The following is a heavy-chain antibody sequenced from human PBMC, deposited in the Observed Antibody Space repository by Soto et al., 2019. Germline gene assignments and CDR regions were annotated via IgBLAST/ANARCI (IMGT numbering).Heavy chain of an antibody. J-gene: IGHJ6*02. D-gene: IGHD3-10*01. V-gene: IGHV6-1*01. CDR3: ARGLNYYASGSPSYVMDV. CDR1: GDSVSSNSAA. Sequence: SQTLSLTCAISGDSVSSNSAAWNWIRQSPSRGLEWLGRTYYRSKWYNDYAVSVESRITINPDPSKNQFSLQLNSVTPEDTAIYYCARGLNYYASGSPSYVMDVWGQGTTVTVSS. CDR2: TYYRSKWYN.